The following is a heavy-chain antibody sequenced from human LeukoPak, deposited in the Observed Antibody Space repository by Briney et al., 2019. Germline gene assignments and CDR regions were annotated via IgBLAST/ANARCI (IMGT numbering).Heavy chain of an antibody. Sequence: GGSLRLSCAASGFTFSSYTMTWVRQAPGKGLEWVSVISGSGGTTYYADSVKGRFTISRDNSKNTLYLQMNSLRAEDTAVYYCANGATGYLPGYWGQGTLVTVSS. V-gene: IGHV3-23*01. CDR3: ANGATGYLPGY. CDR2: ISGSGGTT. D-gene: IGHD3-9*01. CDR1: GFTFSSYT. J-gene: IGHJ4*02.